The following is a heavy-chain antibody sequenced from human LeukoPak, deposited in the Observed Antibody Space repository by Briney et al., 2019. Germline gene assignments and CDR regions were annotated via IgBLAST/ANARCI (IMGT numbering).Heavy chain of an antibody. CDR2: IYTSGST. CDR3: ARVEQLLPYYYYYIDV. Sequence: SETLSLTCTVSGGSISSYYWSWIRQPPGKGLECIEYIYTSGSTNYNPSLQSRVTISVDTSENQFSLKLSSVTAADTAVYYCARVEQLLPYYYYYIDVWGKGTTVTVSS. J-gene: IGHJ6*03. D-gene: IGHD6-6*01. CDR1: GGSISSYY. V-gene: IGHV4-4*09.